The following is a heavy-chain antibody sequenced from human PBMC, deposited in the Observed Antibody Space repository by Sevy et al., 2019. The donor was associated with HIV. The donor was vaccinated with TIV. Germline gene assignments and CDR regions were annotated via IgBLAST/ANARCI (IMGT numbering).Heavy chain of an antibody. CDR1: GGSITSLY. D-gene: IGHD1-26*01. CDR2: IYYNGHI. Sequence: SETLSLTCTVSGGSITSLYWNWIRQPPGKGLEWIANIYYNGHINYNPSLKSRVTLSLATSKNRFSLRLSSVTAADTAMYYCAGENAWGRGYSWGQGTLVTVSS. J-gene: IGHJ4*02. V-gene: IGHV4-59*08. CDR3: AGENAWGRGYS.